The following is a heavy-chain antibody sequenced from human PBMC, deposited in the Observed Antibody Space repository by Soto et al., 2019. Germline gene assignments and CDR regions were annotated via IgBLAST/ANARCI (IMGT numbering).Heavy chain of an antibody. CDR3: ARCAEHGTSYYDILTGYWRYGMDV. D-gene: IGHD3-9*01. J-gene: IGHJ6*02. V-gene: IGHV1-3*01. CDR1: GYTFTSYA. Sequence: ASVKVSCKASGYTFTSYAISWVRQAPGQRLKWMGWIIAGNGNTKYSHKFQGSVIITRDTSASTAYMELSSLRSEDTAVYYCARCAEHGTSYYDILTGYWRYGMDVWGQGTTVTVSS. CDR2: IIAGNGNT.